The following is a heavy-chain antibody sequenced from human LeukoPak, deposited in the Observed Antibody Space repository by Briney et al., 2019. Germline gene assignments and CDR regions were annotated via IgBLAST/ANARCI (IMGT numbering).Heavy chain of an antibody. D-gene: IGHD6-13*01. J-gene: IGHJ4*02. V-gene: IGHV3-33*01. Sequence: GGSLRLSCAASGFTLSSYGMHWVRQAPGKGLEWVAVIWYDGSNKCYADSVKGRFTISRDNSKNTLYLQMNSLRAEDTAEYYCAREAAAGTHFDYWGQGTLVTVSS. CDR2: IWYDGSNK. CDR1: GFTLSSYG. CDR3: AREAAAGTHFDY.